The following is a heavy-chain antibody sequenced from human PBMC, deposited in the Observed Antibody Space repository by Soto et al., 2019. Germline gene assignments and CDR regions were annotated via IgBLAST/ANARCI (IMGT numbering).Heavy chain of an antibody. D-gene: IGHD6-19*01. J-gene: IGHJ4*02. CDR3: AKGGRQWLVTSDFNY. CDR1: GFTFSDYA. Sequence: VQLVESGGGVVQPGRSLRLSCADSGFTFSDYAMHWVRQAPGKGLEWVAVVSHDGRNTHYADPVKGRFTISRDSSQNTVSLEMTSLRAEDTAVYYCAKGGRQWLVTSDFNYWGQGALVTVSS. CDR2: VSHDGRNT. V-gene: IGHV3-30*18.